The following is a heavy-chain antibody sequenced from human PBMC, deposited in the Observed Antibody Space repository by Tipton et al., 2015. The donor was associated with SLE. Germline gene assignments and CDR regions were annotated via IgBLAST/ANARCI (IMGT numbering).Heavy chain of an antibody. CDR2: IDQFGSA. D-gene: IGHD3-3*01. Sequence: TLSLTCIVSGGSITGYYWSWIRQPPGKRLEWIGYIDQFGSANYNPSLQNRVTISVGRSKTQFSLKLRSVSAADSAMYYCARHGYDFWSGYYPHVFDVWGQGTMLTVSS. CDR3: ARHGYDFWSGYYPHVFDV. J-gene: IGHJ3*01. V-gene: IGHV4-59*08. CDR1: GGSITGYY.